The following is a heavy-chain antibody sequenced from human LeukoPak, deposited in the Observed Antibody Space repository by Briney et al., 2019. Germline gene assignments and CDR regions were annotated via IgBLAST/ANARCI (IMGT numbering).Heavy chain of an antibody. J-gene: IGHJ4*02. CDR3: SVFYTQNLRPFDF. D-gene: IGHD2/OR15-2a*01. V-gene: IGHV1-69*05. CDR2: IIPIFGSA. CDR1: GGTFSSYA. Sequence: ASVKVSCKASGGTFSSYAISWVRQAPGQGLEWMGGIIPIFGSAHYAQKFQGRVRITTDESTTVAYMELNSLRSEDTAIYYCSVFYTQNLRPFDFWGQGTLVSVSS.